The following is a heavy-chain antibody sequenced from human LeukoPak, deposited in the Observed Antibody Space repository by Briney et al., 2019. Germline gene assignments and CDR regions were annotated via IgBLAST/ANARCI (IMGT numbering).Heavy chain of an antibody. D-gene: IGHD2-21*01. CDR1: GYTFTSYG. J-gene: IGHJ3*02. CDR3: AREGGAGVVVITIPNDAFDI. V-gene: IGHV1-46*01. Sequence: ASVKVSCKASGYTFTSYGISWVRQAPGQGLEWMGIINPSGGSTSYAQKFQGRVTMTRDTSISTAYMELSRLRFDDTAVYYCAREGGAGVVVITIPNDAFDIWGQGTMVTVSS. CDR2: INPSGGST.